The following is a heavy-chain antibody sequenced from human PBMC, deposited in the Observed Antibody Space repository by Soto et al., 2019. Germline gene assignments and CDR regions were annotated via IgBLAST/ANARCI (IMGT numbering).Heavy chain of an antibody. V-gene: IGHV1-46*01. CDR3: AKLHSARNYYYGMEF. CDR2: FNPSGTTT. Sequence: GASVKVSCKASGYTLTNLYMHWVRQAPGQGLEWMGVFNPSGTTTDYAQKFQGRVTLTRDTSTSTSYMELSSLTSEDTAVYYCAKLHSARNYYYGMEFWGQGTPVTVSS. CDR1: GYTLTNLY. J-gene: IGHJ6*02. D-gene: IGHD2-15*01.